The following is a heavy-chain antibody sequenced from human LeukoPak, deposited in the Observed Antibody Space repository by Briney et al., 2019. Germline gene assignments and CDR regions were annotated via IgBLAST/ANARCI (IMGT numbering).Heavy chain of an antibody. CDR3: TRAEGLGPGAHFDQ. J-gene: IGHJ4*02. Sequence: GGSLRLSCAASGFTFSDYYMSWIRQAPGKGPEWVSYISNSATTIYYADSVKGRYTISRDNAQNSLYLQMNSLRAEDTAVYYCTRAEGLGPGAHFDQWGQGALVIVSS. CDR1: GFTFSDYY. V-gene: IGHV3-11*01. CDR2: ISNSATTI.